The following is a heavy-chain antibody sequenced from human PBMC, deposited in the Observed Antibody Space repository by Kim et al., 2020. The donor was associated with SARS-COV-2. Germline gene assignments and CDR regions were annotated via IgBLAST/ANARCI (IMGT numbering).Heavy chain of an antibody. Sequence: SETLSLTCTVSGGSISSSSYYWGWIRQPPGKGLEWIGSIYYSGSTYYNPSLKSRVTISVDTSKNQFSLKLSSVTAADTAVYYCARHGYYDSSGYPLMGGQGTLVTVSS. CDR1: GGSISSSSYY. J-gene: IGHJ4*02. CDR3: ARHGYYDSSGYPLM. V-gene: IGHV4-39*01. CDR2: IYYSGST. D-gene: IGHD3-22*01.